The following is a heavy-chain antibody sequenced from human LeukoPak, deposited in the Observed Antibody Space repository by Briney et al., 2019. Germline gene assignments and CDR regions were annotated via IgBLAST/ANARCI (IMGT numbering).Heavy chain of an antibody. CDR2: IYYSGST. J-gene: IGHJ4*02. Sequence: SETLSLTCTVSGGSISSYYWSWLRQPPGKGLEWIGYIYYSGSTNYNPSLKSRVTISVDTSKNQFSLKLSSVTAADTAVYYCATASSSSGWYYSDYWGQGTLVTVSS. CDR3: ATASSSSGWYYSDY. D-gene: IGHD6-19*01. V-gene: IGHV4-59*01. CDR1: GGSISSYY.